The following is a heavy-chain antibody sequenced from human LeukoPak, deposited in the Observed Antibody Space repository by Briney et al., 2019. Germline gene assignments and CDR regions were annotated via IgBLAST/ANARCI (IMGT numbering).Heavy chain of an antibody. V-gene: IGHV3-7*03. D-gene: IGHD6-19*01. Sequence: GGSLRLSCAASGFTFSSYWMSWVRQAPGKGLEWVANIKQDGSEKYYVDSVKGRFTISRDNSKNTLYLQMNSLRAEDTAVYYCAKDSSGFDYWGQGTLVTVSS. CDR3: AKDSSGFDY. CDR2: IKQDGSEK. J-gene: IGHJ4*02. CDR1: GFTFSSYW.